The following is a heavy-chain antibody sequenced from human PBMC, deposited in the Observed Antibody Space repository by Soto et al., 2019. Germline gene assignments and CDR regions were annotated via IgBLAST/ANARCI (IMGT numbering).Heavy chain of an antibody. D-gene: IGHD6-13*01. V-gene: IGHV1-46*01. Sequence: QVHLVQSGAEVKKPGDSVKVSCKASGYIFINYYIHWVRQAPGQGLDWIGIINPNGGSTNYAHKFRSRVAMARDTSTSTVYMDLSSLRSDDTAVYYCARDLAAADYWGQGTLVTVSS. CDR1: GYIFINYY. CDR2: INPNGGST. CDR3: ARDLAAADY. J-gene: IGHJ4*02.